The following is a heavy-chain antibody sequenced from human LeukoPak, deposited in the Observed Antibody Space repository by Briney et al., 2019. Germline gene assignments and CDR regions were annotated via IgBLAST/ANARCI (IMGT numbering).Heavy chain of an antibody. Sequence: GGSLRLSCAASGFTFSSYAMHWVRQAPGKGLEWVAVISYDGSNKYYADSVKGRSTISRDNSKNTLYLQMNSLRAEDTAVYYCARELYDFWSGYDYWGQGTLVTVSS. V-gene: IGHV3-30*04. D-gene: IGHD3-3*01. CDR2: ISYDGSNK. CDR1: GFTFSSYA. J-gene: IGHJ4*02. CDR3: ARELYDFWSGYDY.